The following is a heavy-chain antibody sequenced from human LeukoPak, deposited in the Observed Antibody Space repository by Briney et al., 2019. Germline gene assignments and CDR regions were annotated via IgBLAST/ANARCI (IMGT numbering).Heavy chain of an antibody. CDR2: ISSDGNDK. D-gene: IGHD5-12*01. V-gene: IGHV3-30*03. Sequence: PGGSLRLSCAASGFTFSDYYMSWIRQAPGKGLEWVALISSDGNDKLYGDSVKGRFTISRDDSKSTLYLQMNSLRAEDTAVYYCTTKVIRGNSGDDYDDWGQGTLVTVSS. J-gene: IGHJ4*02. CDR1: GFTFSDYY. CDR3: TTKVIRGNSGDDYDD.